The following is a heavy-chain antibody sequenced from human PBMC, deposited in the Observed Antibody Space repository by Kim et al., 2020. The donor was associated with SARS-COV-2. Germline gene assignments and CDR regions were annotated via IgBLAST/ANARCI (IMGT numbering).Heavy chain of an antibody. J-gene: IGHJ4*02. CDR2: IDGSDGTT. D-gene: IGHD2-21*01. Sequence: GGSLRLSCTTSGFTFTGYAMSWVRQAPGKGLEWVSSIDGSDGTTYFVDSVKGRFTISRDNSKNTLYLQMCTLRADDTAVYYCVKVGWGSIWDHWGQGTLVTVAS. CDR3: VKVGWGSIWDH. V-gene: IGHV3-23*01. CDR1: GFTFTGYA.